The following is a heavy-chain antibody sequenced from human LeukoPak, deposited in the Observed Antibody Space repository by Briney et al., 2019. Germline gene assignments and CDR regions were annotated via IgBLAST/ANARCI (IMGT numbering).Heavy chain of an antibody. CDR2: INPTGGST. J-gene: IGHJ5*02. V-gene: IGHV1-46*01. CDR3: ARDNSVGDNAWWFDP. Sequence: GASVKVSCKASGYTFTSYYMHWVRQAPGQGLEWMGLINPTGGSTGYAQEFQGRVTMTRDMSTSTDYMELSSLRSEDKAIYYCARDNSVGDNAWWFDPWGQGTLVTVSS. D-gene: IGHD1-26*01. CDR1: GYTFTSYY.